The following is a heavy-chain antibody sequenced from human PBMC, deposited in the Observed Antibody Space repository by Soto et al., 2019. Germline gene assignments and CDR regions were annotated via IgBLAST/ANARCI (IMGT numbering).Heavy chain of an antibody. V-gene: IGHV3-74*01. CDR3: LRMRWGDDYPFGY. CDR1: GFSLTNDR. CDR2: INSDGSTT. J-gene: IGHJ4*02. Sequence: EVQLVESGGGSVQPGGSLRLSCAASGFSLTNDRMHWVRQAPGKGLVWVSGINSDGSTTTYADSVKGRFTISRDNAKKILHPEMNSPGDEDRPVYFCLRMRWGDDYPFGYWVQGPLVAVS. D-gene: IGHD4-17*01.